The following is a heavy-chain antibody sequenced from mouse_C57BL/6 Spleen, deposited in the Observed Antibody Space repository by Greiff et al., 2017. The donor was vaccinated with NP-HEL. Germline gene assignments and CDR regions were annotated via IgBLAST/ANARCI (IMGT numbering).Heavy chain of an antibody. Sequence: QVQLQQPGAELVRPGSSVKLSCKASGYTFTSYWMDWVKQRPGQGLEWIGNIYPSDSETHYNQKFKDKATLTVDKSSSTAYMQLSSLTSEDSAVYYCARGVNYYGSSPYAMDYWGQGTSVTVSS. CDR3: ARGVNYYGSSPYAMDY. CDR2: IYPSDSET. D-gene: IGHD1-1*01. V-gene: IGHV1-61*01. CDR1: GYTFTSYW. J-gene: IGHJ4*01.